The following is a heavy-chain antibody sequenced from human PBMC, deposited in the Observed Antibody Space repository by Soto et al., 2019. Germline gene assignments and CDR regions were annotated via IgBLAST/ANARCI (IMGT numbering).Heavy chain of an antibody. V-gene: IGHV3-23*01. J-gene: IGHJ4*02. CDR1: GFTFNTYA. Sequence: EVQLLESGGGLVQPGGSLRLSCAASGFTFNTYAMSWVRQAPGKGLEWVSAISGSGGSTFYADSVRGRFTISRDNSKNTLFLQMSSLRAEDTAVYYGAKGRTQFDYWGQGTLVTVSS. CDR2: ISGSGGST. CDR3: AKGRTQFDY.